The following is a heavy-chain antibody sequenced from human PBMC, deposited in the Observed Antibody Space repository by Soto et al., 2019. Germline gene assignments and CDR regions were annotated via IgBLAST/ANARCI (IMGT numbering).Heavy chain of an antibody. CDR1: GFTFSSYV. V-gene: IGHV3-23*01. CDR3: ASRYCSSTSCGPGLFDS. D-gene: IGHD2-2*01. Sequence: GGSLRLSCAASGFTFSSYVMSWVRQAPGKGLEWVSAISNSVGNTYYADSVKGRFTNSRDNSKNTLYLRMNSLRVEDTAVYYCASRYCSSTSCGPGLFDSWGQGTLVTVSS. J-gene: IGHJ4*02. CDR2: ISNSVGNT.